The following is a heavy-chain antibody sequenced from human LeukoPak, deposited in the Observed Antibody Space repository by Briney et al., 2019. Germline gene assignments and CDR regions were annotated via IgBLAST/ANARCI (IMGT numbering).Heavy chain of an antibody. J-gene: IGHJ5*02. CDR3: ARIAGSWVVFAWFDP. CDR2: INHSGST. Sequence: SETLSLTCSVYGGSFCGFHWGWIPHPPGKGLEWIGEINHSGSTNYNPSPKSRVTISEDTSKNQFSLKLSPVTAADTAVYYGARIAGSWVVFAWFDPWGQGTLVTVSS. V-gene: IGHV4-34*01. CDR1: GGSFCGFH. D-gene: IGHD6-13*01.